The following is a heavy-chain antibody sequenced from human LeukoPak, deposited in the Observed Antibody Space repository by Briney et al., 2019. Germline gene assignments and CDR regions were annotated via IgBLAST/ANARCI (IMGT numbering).Heavy chain of an antibody. D-gene: IGHD3-22*01. Sequence: PGGSLRLSCAASGFTFSSYAMSWVRQAPGKGLEWVSAISGSGGSTYYADSVKGRFTVSRDNSKNTLYLQMNSLRAEDTAVYYCAKARRITMIVVVMPFDYWGQGTLVTVSS. CDR3: AKARRITMIVVVMPFDY. CDR1: GFTFSSYA. J-gene: IGHJ4*02. CDR2: ISGSGGST. V-gene: IGHV3-23*01.